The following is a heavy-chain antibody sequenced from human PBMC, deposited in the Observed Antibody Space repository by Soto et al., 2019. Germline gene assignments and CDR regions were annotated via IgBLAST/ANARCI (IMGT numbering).Heavy chain of an antibody. CDR3: AKPNGDYYYYYYYMDV. J-gene: IGHJ6*03. CDR2: ISSSGGSK. Sequence: GGSLRLSCAASGFTFSSYAMSWVRQAPGKGLEWVSGISSSGGSKYYADSVKGRFTISRDNSKNTLYLQMNSLRAEDTAVYYCAKPNGDYYYYYYYMDVWGKGTTVTVSS. D-gene: IGHD2-8*01. V-gene: IGHV3-23*01. CDR1: GFTFSSYA.